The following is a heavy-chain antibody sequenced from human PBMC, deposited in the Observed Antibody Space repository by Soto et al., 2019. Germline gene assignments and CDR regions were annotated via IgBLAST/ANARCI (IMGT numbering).Heavy chain of an antibody. D-gene: IGHD2-15*01. V-gene: IGHV3-23*01. CDR3: AKEHCSGGSCYTYFDC. J-gene: IGHJ4*02. CDR1: GFTFSSYA. Sequence: PGGSLRLSCAASGFTFSSYAMSWVRQAPGKGLEWVSAISGSGGSTYYADSVKGRFTISRDNSKNTLYLQMNSLRAEDTAVYYCAKEHCSGGSCYTYFDCWGQGTLVTVSS. CDR2: ISGSGGST.